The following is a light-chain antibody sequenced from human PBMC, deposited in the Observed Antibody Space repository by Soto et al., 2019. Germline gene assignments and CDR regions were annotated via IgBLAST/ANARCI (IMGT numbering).Light chain of an antibody. CDR1: SSNIGSNY. Sequence: QSVLTQPPSASGTPGQRVTISCSGSSSNIGSNYVYWYQQLPGTAPKLLIYRNNQLPSGVPDRVSGSKSGTSDSLAISGLRSEDDADYYCAAWDDILSGLWVFGGGTKLTVL. CDR2: RNN. V-gene: IGLV1-47*01. J-gene: IGLJ3*02. CDR3: AAWDDILSGLWV.